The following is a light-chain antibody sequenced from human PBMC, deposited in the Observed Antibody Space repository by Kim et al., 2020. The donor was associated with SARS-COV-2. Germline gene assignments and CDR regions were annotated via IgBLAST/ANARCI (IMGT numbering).Light chain of an antibody. V-gene: IGLV1-44*01. J-gene: IGLJ2*01. CDR2: VNN. CDR3: ATWDDRLNGVL. Sequence: GQRVTISCSGSSSNIGSNDVNLYQQLPGTAPKLLVSVNNHRPSGVPDRISASKSGTSASLAISGLRSEDEADYYCATWDDRLNGVLFGGGTKVTVL. CDR1: SSNIGSND.